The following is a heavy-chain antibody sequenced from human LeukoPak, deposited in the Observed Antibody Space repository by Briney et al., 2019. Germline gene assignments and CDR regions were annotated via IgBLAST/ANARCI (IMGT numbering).Heavy chain of an antibody. V-gene: IGHV4-59*01. D-gene: IGHD1-26*01. CDR3: ARELVGAAFDY. CDR2: IYYSGST. J-gene: IGHJ4*02. Sequence: PSETLSLTCTVSGGSISSYYWSWIRQPPGKGLEWIGYIYYSGSTNYNPSLKSRVTISVDTSKNQFSLKLCSVTAADTAAYYCARELVGAAFDYWGQGTLVTVSS. CDR1: GGSISSYY.